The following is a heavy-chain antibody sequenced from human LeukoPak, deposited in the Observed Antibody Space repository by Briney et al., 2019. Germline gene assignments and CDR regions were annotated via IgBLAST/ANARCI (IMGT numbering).Heavy chain of an antibody. Sequence: GGSLRLSCAASGFTFSSYSMNWVRQAPGKGLEWVSSISSSSSYIYYADSVKGRFTISRDNAKNSLYLQMNSLRAEDTAVYYYARSTVTTDGVPSFDYWGQGTLVTVSS. CDR1: GFTFSSYS. V-gene: IGHV3-21*01. CDR2: ISSSSSYI. J-gene: IGHJ4*02. D-gene: IGHD4-17*01. CDR3: ARSTVTTDGVPSFDY.